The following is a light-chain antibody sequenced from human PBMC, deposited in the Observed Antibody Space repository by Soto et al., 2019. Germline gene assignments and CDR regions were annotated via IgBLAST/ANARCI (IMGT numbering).Light chain of an antibody. V-gene: IGKV3-15*01. Sequence: EIVMTQSPPTLSVSPGERATLSCRASQSVNSNLAWYQQKPGQAPRLLIYGTSTRATGIPDRFSGSGSGTEFTLTISSLQSEDFAVYYCQQYNNWPPWTFGQGTKV. CDR1: QSVNSN. J-gene: IGKJ1*01. CDR2: GTS. CDR3: QQYNNWPPWT.